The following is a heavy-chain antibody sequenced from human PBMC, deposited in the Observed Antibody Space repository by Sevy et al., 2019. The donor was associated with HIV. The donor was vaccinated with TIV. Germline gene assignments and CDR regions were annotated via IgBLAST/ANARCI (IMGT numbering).Heavy chain of an antibody. CDR1: DGSFSGYY. D-gene: IGHD2-2*01. CDR3: ARSPPVVVVPGAPSWFDP. CDR2: INESGIT. V-gene: IGHV4-34*01. J-gene: IGHJ5*02. Sequence: SETLSLTCAVHDGSFSGYYWNWIRQLPGKGLEWIGEINESGITYYNPTLKSRVTILVDTSKKQFSLKLNSVTAVDSAVYFCARSPPVVVVPGAPSWFDPWGQGTLVTVSS.